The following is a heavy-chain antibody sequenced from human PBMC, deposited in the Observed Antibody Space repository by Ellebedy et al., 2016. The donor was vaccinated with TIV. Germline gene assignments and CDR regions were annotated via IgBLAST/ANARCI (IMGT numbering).Heavy chain of an antibody. Sequence: GESLKISXAASGFTFSSYSMNWVRQAPGKGLEWVSYISSSSSTIYYADSVKGRFTISRDNAKNSLYLQMNSLRDEDTAVYYCARDMDSSGYMVGGYNWFDPWGQGTLVTVSS. D-gene: IGHD3-22*01. J-gene: IGHJ5*02. CDR2: ISSSSSTI. V-gene: IGHV3-48*02. CDR1: GFTFSSYS. CDR3: ARDMDSSGYMVGGYNWFDP.